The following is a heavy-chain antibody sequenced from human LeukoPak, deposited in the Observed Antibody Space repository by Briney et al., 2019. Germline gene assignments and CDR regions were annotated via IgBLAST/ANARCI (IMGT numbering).Heavy chain of an antibody. Sequence: PSETLSLTCTVSGGSIGSYYWTWIRQSPEKGLEWIGYIQSVGGTNYNPSLKSRVTISVDTSKNQFSLKLASVTAADTAFYYCARGNDYYGSGSQSYFDPWGQGTLVTVSS. J-gene: IGHJ5*02. D-gene: IGHD3-10*01. CDR1: GGSIGSYY. CDR3: ARGNDYYGSGSQSYFDP. CDR2: IQSVGGT. V-gene: IGHV4-59*01.